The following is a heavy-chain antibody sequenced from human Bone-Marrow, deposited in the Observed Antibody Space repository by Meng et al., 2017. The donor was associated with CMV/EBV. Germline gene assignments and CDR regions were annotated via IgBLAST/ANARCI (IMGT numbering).Heavy chain of an antibody. CDR3: AKRPGGSADY. Sequence: GESLKISCAASGFTFSSYAMSWVRRAPGKGLEWVSAISGSGGSTYYADSVKGRFTISRDNSKNTLYLQMNSLRAEDTAVYYCAKRPGGSADYWGQGTLVTVSS. CDR2: ISGSGGST. V-gene: IGHV3-23*01. D-gene: IGHD3-10*01. J-gene: IGHJ4*02. CDR1: GFTFSSYA.